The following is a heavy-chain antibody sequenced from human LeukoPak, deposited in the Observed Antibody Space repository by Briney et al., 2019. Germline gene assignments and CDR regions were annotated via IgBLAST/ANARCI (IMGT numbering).Heavy chain of an antibody. J-gene: IGHJ3*02. D-gene: IGHD3-22*01. CDR1: GYTFTGYG. Sequence: ASVKVSCKASGYTFTGYGISWVRQAPGQGLEWMGWINAYNGNTNYAQKLQGRVTMTTDTSTSTAYMELRSLRSDDTAVYHCARGPYYYDSSGYYYSFAFDIWGQGTMVTVSS. V-gene: IGHV1-18*01. CDR2: INAYNGNT. CDR3: ARGPYYYDSSGYYYSFAFDI.